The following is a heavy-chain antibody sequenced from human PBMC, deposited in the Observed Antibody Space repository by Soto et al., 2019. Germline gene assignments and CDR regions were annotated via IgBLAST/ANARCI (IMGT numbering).Heavy chain of an antibody. V-gene: IGHV4-61*01. CDR1: GGSVSSASYY. Sequence: SETMSLTCTVSGGSVSSASYYWSWIRQPPGKGLEWIGYIYYSGSTNYNPSLKSRVTISVDTSKNQFSLKLSSVTAADTAVYYCAREKGYFDSSGYIDYWGQGTLVTVSS. CDR2: IYYSGST. J-gene: IGHJ4*02. D-gene: IGHD3-22*01. CDR3: AREKGYFDSSGYIDY.